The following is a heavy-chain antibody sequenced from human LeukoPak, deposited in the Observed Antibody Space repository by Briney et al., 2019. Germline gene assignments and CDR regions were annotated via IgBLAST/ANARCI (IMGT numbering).Heavy chain of an antibody. CDR3: AGRSGSYYSNFDY. D-gene: IGHD1-26*01. Sequence: SSETLSLTCTVSGGSISSYYWSWIRQPPGKGLEWIGYIYYSGSTNYNPSLKSRVTISVDTSKNQFSLKLSSVTAADTAVYYCAGRSGSYYSNFDYWGQGTLVTVSS. J-gene: IGHJ4*02. V-gene: IGHV4-59*01. CDR2: IYYSGST. CDR1: GGSISSYY.